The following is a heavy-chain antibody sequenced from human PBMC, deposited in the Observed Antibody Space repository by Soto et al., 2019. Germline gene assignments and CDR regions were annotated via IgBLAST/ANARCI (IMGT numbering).Heavy chain of an antibody. V-gene: IGHV3-74*01. J-gene: IGHJ3*02. CDR3: ARETLRDAIDI. CDR2: INSDGSST. Sequence: PGGSLRLSCAASGFTFSSYWMHWVRQAPGKGLVWVSRINSDGSSTSYADSVKGRFTISRDNAKNSLFLEMNSLRVDDTAVYYCARETLRDAIDIWGQGTMVTVSS. CDR1: GFTFSSYW.